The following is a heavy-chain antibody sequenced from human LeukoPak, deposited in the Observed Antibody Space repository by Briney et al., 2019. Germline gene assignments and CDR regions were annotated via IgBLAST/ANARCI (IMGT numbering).Heavy chain of an antibody. D-gene: IGHD6-13*01. CDR1: GFTFSSYG. Sequence: PGRSLRLSCAASGFTFSSYGMHWVRQAPGKGLEWVAVISYDGSNKYYADSVKGRFTISRDNSKNTLYLQMNSLRAEDTAVYYCAKASGYSSSWYDYWGQGTLVTVSS. CDR2: ISYDGSNK. V-gene: IGHV3-30*18. J-gene: IGHJ4*02. CDR3: AKASGYSSSWYDY.